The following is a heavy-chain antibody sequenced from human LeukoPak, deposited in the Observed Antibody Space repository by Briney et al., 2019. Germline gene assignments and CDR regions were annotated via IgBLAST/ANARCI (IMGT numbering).Heavy chain of an antibody. V-gene: IGHV1-2*02. D-gene: IGHD1-26*01. CDR3: AREGIVGANLYYFDY. CDR2: INPNSGDT. J-gene: IGHJ4*02. CDR1: GYTFTGYY. Sequence: ASVKVSCKASGYTFTGYYMHWVRQAPGQGLEWMGWINPNSGDTNYAQKFQGRVTMTRDTSISTAYMELSRLRSDDTAVYYCAREGIVGANLYYFDYWGQGTLVTVSS.